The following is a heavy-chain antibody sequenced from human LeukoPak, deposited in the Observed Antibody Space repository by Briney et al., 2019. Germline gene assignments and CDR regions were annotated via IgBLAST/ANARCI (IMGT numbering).Heavy chain of an antibody. J-gene: IGHJ4*02. V-gene: IGHV3-23*01. D-gene: IGHD3-3*01. Sequence: GGSLRLSCAASGFTFSSYAMSWVRQAPGKGLEWVSAISGSGGSTYYADSVKGRFTISRDNSKNTLYLQMNSLRAEDTAVYYCAKESPSDQMIFGVVTQRYFDYWGQGTLVTVSS. CDR3: AKESPSDQMIFGVVTQRYFDY. CDR1: GFTFSSYA. CDR2: ISGSGGST.